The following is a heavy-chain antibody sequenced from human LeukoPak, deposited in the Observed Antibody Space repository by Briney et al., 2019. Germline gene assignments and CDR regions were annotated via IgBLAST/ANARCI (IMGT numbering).Heavy chain of an antibody. CDR1: GGSISSSSYY. J-gene: IGHJ3*02. CDR3: ARPADYGDPDDAFDI. Sequence: TLSLTCTVSGGSISSSSYYWGWIRQPPGKGLEWIGSIYYSGSTYYNPSLKSRVTISVDTSKNQFSLKLSSVTAADTAVYYCARPADYGDPDDAFDIWGQGTMVTVSS. D-gene: IGHD4-17*01. V-gene: IGHV4-39*01. CDR2: IYYSGST.